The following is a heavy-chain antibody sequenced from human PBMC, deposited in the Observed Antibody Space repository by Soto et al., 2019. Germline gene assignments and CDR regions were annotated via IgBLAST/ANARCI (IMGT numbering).Heavy chain of an antibody. V-gene: IGHV3-23*01. J-gene: IGHJ4*02. CDR2: ISGSGGST. D-gene: IGHD3-3*01. CDR3: AKDSPLKVPYGDTIFGVVSN. CDR1: GFTFSSYA. Sequence: GGSLRLSCAASGFTFSSYAMSWVRQAPGKGLEWVSAISGSGGSTYYADSVKGRFTISRDNSKNTLYLQMNSLRAEETAVYYCAKDSPLKVPYGDTIFGVVSNWGQGTLVTVSS.